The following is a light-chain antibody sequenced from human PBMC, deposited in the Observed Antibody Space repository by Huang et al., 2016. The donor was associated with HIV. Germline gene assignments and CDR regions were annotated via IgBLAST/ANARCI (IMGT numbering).Light chain of an antibody. CDR2: GAS. J-gene: IGKJ4*01. Sequence: EIVLTQSPATLSVTPGEGVTPSCRASQPIASDLAWYQHRLGQSPKLLIYGASTRATGIPPRFSGSGSGSDFTLSITDLQSEDFGLYYCQQYHSWSPLTFGGGTKVEIK. CDR1: QPIASD. V-gene: IGKV3-15*01. CDR3: QQYHSWSPLT.